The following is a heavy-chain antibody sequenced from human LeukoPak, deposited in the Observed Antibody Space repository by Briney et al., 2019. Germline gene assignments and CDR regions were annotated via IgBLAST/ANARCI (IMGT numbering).Heavy chain of an antibody. J-gene: IGHJ1*01. CDR2: INHSGST. V-gene: IGHV4-39*07. Sequence: PSETLSLTCTVSGGSISSGGYYWSWIRQPPGKGLEWIGEINHSGSTNYNPSLKSRVTISVDTSKNQFSLKLSSVTAADTAVYYCARGGYSYGTRPFDEYFQHWGQGTLVTVSS. CDR1: GGSISSGGYY. D-gene: IGHD5-18*01. CDR3: ARGGYSYGTRPFDEYFQH.